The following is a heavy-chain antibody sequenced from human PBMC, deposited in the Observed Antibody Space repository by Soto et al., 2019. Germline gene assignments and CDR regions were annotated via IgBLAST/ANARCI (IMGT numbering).Heavy chain of an antibody. V-gene: IGHV4-59*01. D-gene: IGHD4-4*01. Sequence: SETLSLTCTVSGGSISSYYWSWIRQPPGKGLEWIGYIYYSGSTNYNPSLKSRVTISVDTSKNQFSLKLSSVTAADTAVYYCAREDYTADFFDYWGQGTLVTVSS. CDR2: IYYSGST. CDR3: AREDYTADFFDY. J-gene: IGHJ4*02. CDR1: GGSISSYY.